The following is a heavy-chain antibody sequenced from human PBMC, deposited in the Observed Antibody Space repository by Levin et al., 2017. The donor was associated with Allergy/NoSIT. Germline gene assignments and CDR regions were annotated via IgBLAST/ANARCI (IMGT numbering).Heavy chain of an antibody. CDR1: GFTSSGSA. CDR2: IRSKAKNYAT. D-gene: IGHD3-3*02. Sequence: GGSLRLSCAASGFTSSGSAMHWVRQASGKGLEWIGRIRSKAKNYATEYAASVKGRFAISRDDSKNTAYLQMNSLKTEDTAVYYCTRRDDSIVADFDYWGQGTLVTVSS. J-gene: IGHJ4*02. V-gene: IGHV3-73*01. CDR3: TRRDDSIVADFDY.